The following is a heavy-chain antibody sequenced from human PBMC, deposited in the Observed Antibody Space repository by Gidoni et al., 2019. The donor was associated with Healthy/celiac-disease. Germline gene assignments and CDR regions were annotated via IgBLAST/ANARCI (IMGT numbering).Heavy chain of an antibody. D-gene: IGHD1-20*01. CDR2: IIPSFGTA. Sequence: QVQLVQSGAEVKKPGSSVKVSCKASGGTFSSYAISWVRQAPGQGLEWMGGIIPSFGTANYAQKFQGRVTITADEATGTAYRELSSLRSEDTAVYYCASGFSITGTRGGDYWGQGTLVTVSS. J-gene: IGHJ4*02. CDR3: ASGFSITGTRGGDY. CDR1: GGTFSSYA. V-gene: IGHV1-69*01.